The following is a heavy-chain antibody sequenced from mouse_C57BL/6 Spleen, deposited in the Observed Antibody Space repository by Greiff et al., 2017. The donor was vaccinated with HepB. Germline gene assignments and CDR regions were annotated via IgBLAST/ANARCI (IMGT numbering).Heavy chain of an antibody. CDR2: SRNKANDYTT. CDR3: ARDADGGFDY. J-gene: IGHJ2*01. CDR1: GFTFSDFY. V-gene: IGHV7-1*01. D-gene: IGHD1-1*01. Sequence: EVQLMESGGGLVQSGRSLRLSCATSGFTFSDFYMEWVRQAPGKGLEWIAASRNKANDYTTEYSASVKGRFIVSRDTSQSILYLQMNALRAEDTAIYYCARDADGGFDYWGQGTTLTVSS.